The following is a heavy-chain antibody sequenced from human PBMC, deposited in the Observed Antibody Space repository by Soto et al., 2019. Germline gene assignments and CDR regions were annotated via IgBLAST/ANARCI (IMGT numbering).Heavy chain of an antibody. CDR1: GGTFSSYT. CDR3: ARAGQTGTYRYYYYYMDV. Sequence: ASVKVSCKASGGTFSSYTSSWVRQAPGQGLEWMGRIIPILGIANYAQKFQGRVTITADKSTSTAYMELSSLRSEDTAVYYCARAGQTGTYRYYYYYMDVWGKGTTVTVSS. V-gene: IGHV1-69*02. D-gene: IGHD1-1*01. J-gene: IGHJ6*03. CDR2: IIPILGIA.